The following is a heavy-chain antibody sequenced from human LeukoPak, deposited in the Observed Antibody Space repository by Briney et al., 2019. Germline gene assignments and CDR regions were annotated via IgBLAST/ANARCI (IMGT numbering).Heavy chain of an antibody. Sequence: PGGSLRLSCAASGFTVITNGMTWVRQAPAKGLEWVSVLYSDGNTKYADSVQGRFTISRDNSKNTLYLEMNSLSPDDTAVYYCARGVEPLAANTLAYWGQGTLVTVSS. CDR2: LYSDGNT. V-gene: IGHV3-53*01. CDR1: GFTVITNG. J-gene: IGHJ4*02. CDR3: ARGVEPLAANTLAY. D-gene: IGHD1-14*01.